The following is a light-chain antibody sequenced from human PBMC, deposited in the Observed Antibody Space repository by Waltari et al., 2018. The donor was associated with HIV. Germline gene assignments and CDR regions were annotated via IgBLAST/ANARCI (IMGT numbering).Light chain of an antibody. Sequence: DIQMTQSPSSLSASVGDRVTITCRASQGITNSLAWYQQIPGKVPKLLIYAASTLHSGVPSRFSGSGSGTDFTLTISSLQPEDVASYYCQDYKSAPQGFTFGPGTKVDMK. CDR3: QDYKSAPQGFT. J-gene: IGKJ3*01. CDR1: QGITNS. V-gene: IGKV1-27*01. CDR2: AAS.